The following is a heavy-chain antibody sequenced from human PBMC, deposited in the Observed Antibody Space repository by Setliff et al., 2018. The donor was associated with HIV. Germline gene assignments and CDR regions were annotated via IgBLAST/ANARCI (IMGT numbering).Heavy chain of an antibody. CDR2: IWYDGSNK. Sequence: PGGSLRLSCAASGFTFSSYGMHWVRQAPGKGLEWVAVIWYDGSNKYYADSVKGRFTISRDNSKNTLYLQMNSLRAEDTAVYYCAKLVNRLDDFDYWGQGTLVTVSS. J-gene: IGHJ4*02. V-gene: IGHV3-30*02. CDR3: AKLVNRLDDFDY. CDR1: GFTFSSYG. D-gene: IGHD6-19*01.